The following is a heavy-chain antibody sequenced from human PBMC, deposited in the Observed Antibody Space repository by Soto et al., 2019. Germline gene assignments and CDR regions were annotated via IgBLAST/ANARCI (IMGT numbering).Heavy chain of an antibody. CDR3: VNESGDNWTYEVY. Sequence: SETLSLTCTVSGASISHYSCSWIRQSAGKGLEWIGRVNTRGTSHYNPSLRGRVAVSVDKSRNQFSLRVTSVTAADTALYYCVNESGDNWTYEVYWGQGTPVSVSS. CDR2: VNTRGTS. D-gene: IGHD1-7*01. J-gene: IGHJ4*02. CDR1: GASISHYS. V-gene: IGHV4-4*07.